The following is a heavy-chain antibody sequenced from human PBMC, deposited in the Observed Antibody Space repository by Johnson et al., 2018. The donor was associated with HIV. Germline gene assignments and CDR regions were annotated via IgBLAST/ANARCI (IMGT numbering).Heavy chain of an antibody. CDR2: ISHDGRNQ. CDR1: GFTFSS. J-gene: IGHJ3*02. V-gene: IGHV3-30-3*01. D-gene: IGHD6-19*01. Sequence: QVQLVESGGGVVQPGRSLRLSCAASGFTFSSMHWDRQAPGKGLEWVAVISHDGRNQTYADSVKGRLPISRDNSKNTLDLQMNSLRAEEPAVYYGARGDSSGWYRYAFDIWGQGTMVTVSS. CDR3: ARGDSSGWYRYAFDI.